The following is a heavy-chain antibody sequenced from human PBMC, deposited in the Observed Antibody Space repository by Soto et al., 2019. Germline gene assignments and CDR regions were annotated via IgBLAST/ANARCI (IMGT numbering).Heavy chain of an antibody. J-gene: IGHJ3*02. Sequence: GGSLRLSCAASGFTFSNAWMNWVRQAPGKGLEWVGRIKSKTDGGTTDYAAPVKGRFTISRNDSKNTLYLQMNSLKTEDTAVYYCTTAGGFGELRPTDAFDIWGQGTMVTVSS. V-gene: IGHV3-15*07. D-gene: IGHD3-10*01. CDR1: GFTFSNAW. CDR2: IKSKTDGGTT. CDR3: TTAGGFGELRPTDAFDI.